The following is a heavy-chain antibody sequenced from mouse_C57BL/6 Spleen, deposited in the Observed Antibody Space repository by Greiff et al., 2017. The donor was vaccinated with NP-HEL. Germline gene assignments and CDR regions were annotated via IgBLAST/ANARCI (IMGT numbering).Heavy chain of an antibody. CDR3: ARGGNDYGSSYSAWFAY. J-gene: IGHJ3*01. CDR2: IYPGSGST. Sequence: VQLQQPGAELVKPGASVKMSCKASGYTFTSYWITWVKQRPGQGLEWIGDIYPGSGSTNYNEKFKSKATLTVDTSSSTAYMQLSSLTSEDSAVYYWARGGNDYGSSYSAWFAYWGQGTLVTVSA. V-gene: IGHV1-55*01. CDR1: GYTFTSYW. D-gene: IGHD1-1*01.